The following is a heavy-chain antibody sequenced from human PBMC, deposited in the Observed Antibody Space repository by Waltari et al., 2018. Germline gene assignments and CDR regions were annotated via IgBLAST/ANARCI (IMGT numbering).Heavy chain of an antibody. CDR3: ARGEGGANEY. CDR2: ISSGASTI. J-gene: IGHJ4*01. Sequence: EVQLVESGGGLVQPGGSLRLLCAASGLTFRNYEMNWVRQAPGKGLEWVSYISSGASTIFYADSVKGRFTISRDNAKNSVYLEMNSLRADDTAIYYCARGEGGANEYWGQGTLVTVSS. D-gene: IGHD1-26*01. V-gene: IGHV3-48*03. CDR1: GLTFRNYE.